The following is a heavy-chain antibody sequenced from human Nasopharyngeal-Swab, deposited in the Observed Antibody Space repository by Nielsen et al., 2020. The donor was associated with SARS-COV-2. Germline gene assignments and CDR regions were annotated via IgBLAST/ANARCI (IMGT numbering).Heavy chain of an antibody. V-gene: IGHV4-34*01. Sequence: WIRQPPGKGLEWIGEINHSGSTNYNPSLKSRVTISEDTSKNQFSLKLSSVTAADTAVYYCARGYPFFEYSSSYYFDYWGQGTLVTVSS. D-gene: IGHD6-6*01. J-gene: IGHJ4*02. CDR2: INHSGST. CDR3: ARGYPFFEYSSSYYFDY.